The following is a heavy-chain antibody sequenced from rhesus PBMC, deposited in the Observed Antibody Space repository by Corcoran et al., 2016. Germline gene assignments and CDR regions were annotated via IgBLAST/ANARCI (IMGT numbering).Heavy chain of an antibody. D-gene: IGHD3-28*01. CDR2: IISGGGST. Sequence: EVQLVETGGGLVQPGGSLRLSCAASGCTFSSYAMQWVSHAPGKGLEWISAIISGGGSTYYADSVKGRFTISRDNSKNTLSLQMNSLRAEDTAVYYCAKPYYYGSGYHNRFDVWGPGVLVTVSS. CDR3: AKPYYYGSGYHNRFDV. J-gene: IGHJ5-1*01. CDR1: GCTFSSYA. V-gene: IGHV3S5*01.